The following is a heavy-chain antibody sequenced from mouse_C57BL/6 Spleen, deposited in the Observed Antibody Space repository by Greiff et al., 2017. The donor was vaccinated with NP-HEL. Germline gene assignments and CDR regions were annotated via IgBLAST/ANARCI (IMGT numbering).Heavy chain of an antibody. D-gene: IGHD2-3*01. CDR2: IYPGDGDT. V-gene: IGHV1-80*01. J-gene: IGHJ2*01. CDR1: GYAFSSYW. Sequence: VQLVESGAELVKPGASVKISCKASGYAFSSYWMNWVKQRPGKGLEWIGQIYPGDGDTNYNGKFKGKATLTADKSSSTAYMQLSSLTSEDSAVYFGRAGDGYYGGFYFDYWGKGTTLTVSS. CDR3: RAGDGYYGGFYFDY.